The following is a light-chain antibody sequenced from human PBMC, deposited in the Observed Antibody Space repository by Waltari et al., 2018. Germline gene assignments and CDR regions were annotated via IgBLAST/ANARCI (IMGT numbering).Light chain of an antibody. J-gene: IGKJ2*01. V-gene: IGKV3-11*01. Sequence: IVLTQSPATLSLSPGERATLSCWASQTVTNYLAWYQQKPGQAPRLLIFDASNRATGVPARFSGSGSGTDFTLTISSLEPEDFAVYYCQQRYNWPNTFGQGTRLDMK. CDR2: DAS. CDR3: QQRYNWPNT. CDR1: QTVTNY.